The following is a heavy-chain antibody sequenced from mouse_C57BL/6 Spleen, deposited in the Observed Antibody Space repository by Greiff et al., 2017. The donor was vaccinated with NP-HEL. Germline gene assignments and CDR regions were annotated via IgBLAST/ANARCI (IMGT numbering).Heavy chain of an antibody. D-gene: IGHD2-5*01. CDR1: GYAFTNYL. CDR3: ARFYSNYEWYFDV. V-gene: IGHV1-54*01. CDR2: INPGSGGT. Sequence: VQLQQSGAELVRPGTSVKVSCKASGYAFTNYLIEWVKQRPGQGLEWIGVINPGSGGTNYNEKFKGKATLTADKSSSTAYMQLSSLTSEDSAVYFCARFYSNYEWYFDVWGTGTTVTVSS. J-gene: IGHJ1*03.